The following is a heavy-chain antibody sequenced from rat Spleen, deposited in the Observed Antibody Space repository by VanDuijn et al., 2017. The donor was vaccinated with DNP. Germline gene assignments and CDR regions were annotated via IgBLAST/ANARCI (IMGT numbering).Heavy chain of an antibody. CDR2: ISPSGGST. CDR3: VTRGKYGGYDY. Sequence: EVQLMESGGGLVQPGRSLKLSCAASGFTFSNYDMAWVRQAPTKGLEWVASISPSGGSTYYRDSVKGRFTVSRDNAKSSLYLQMDSLRSEDTATYYCVTRGKYGGYDYWGQGVMVTVSS. D-gene: IGHD1-11*01. CDR1: GFTFSNYD. J-gene: IGHJ2*01. V-gene: IGHV5-25*01.